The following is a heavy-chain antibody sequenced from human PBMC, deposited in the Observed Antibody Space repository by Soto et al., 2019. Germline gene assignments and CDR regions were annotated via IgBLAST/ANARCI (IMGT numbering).Heavy chain of an antibody. CDR3: ARDRHETTALAPYNWFDS. Sequence: EVQLVESGGGLVKPGGSLRLSCAASGFTFSSYSMNWVRQAPGKGLEWVSSISSSSSYVYYADSVKRRFTISRHNVKNSLYLQMNSLTAEDMAVYYCARDRHETTALAPYNWFDSWCQGTLVTVSS. CDR2: ISSSSSYV. V-gene: IGHV3-21*01. CDR1: GFTFSSYS. D-gene: IGHD1-1*01. J-gene: IGHJ5*01.